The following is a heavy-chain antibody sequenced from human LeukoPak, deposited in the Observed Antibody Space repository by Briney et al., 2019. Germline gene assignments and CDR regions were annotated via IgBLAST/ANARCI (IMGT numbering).Heavy chain of an antibody. CDR3: ATSRSGYSYADY. CDR1: GGSISSYY. CDR2: IYYSWST. Sequence: PSETLSLTCTVSGGSISSYYWSWFRQPPGKGLEWIGYIYYSWSTNYNPPLKSRVTISVDTSKNQFSLKLSSMTAADTAVYYCATSRSGYSYADYWGEGTLVTVSS. D-gene: IGHD5-18*01. J-gene: IGHJ4*02. V-gene: IGHV4-59*08.